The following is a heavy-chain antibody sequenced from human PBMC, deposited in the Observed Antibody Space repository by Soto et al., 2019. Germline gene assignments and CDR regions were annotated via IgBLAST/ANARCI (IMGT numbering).Heavy chain of an antibody. J-gene: IGHJ4*02. CDR1: GGSISSGY. CDR3: ARHTPAISISDH. V-gene: IGHV4-39*01. CDR2: IYYSGST. D-gene: IGHD2-15*01. Sequence: SETLSLTCSVSGGSISSGYWGWIRQPPGKGLEWIGSIYYSGSTYYNPSLKSRVTISVDTSKNQFSLKLSSVTAADTAVYYCARHTPAISISDHWGQGTLVTVSS.